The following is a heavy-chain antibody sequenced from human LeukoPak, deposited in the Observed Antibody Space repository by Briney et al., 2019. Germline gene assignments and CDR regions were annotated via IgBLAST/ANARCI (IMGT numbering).Heavy chain of an antibody. J-gene: IGHJ4*02. V-gene: IGHV3-21*01. D-gene: IGHD3-10*01. Sequence: GGSLRLSCAASGFTFSSYSMNWVRQAPGKGLEWVSVIDSSSSYIWYADSAKGRFTISRDNAKNSLYLQMKSLRAEDTAVYYCAVGLWFGEYDFDYWGQGTLVTVSS. CDR2: IDSSSSYI. CDR1: GFTFSSYS. CDR3: AVGLWFGEYDFDY.